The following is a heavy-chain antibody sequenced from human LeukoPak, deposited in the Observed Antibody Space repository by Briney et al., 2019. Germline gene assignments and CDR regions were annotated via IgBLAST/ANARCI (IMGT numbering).Heavy chain of an antibody. CDR2: IKSKTEGGTT. CDR1: GFTFSKAW. V-gene: IGHV3-15*01. CDR3: TTGLLGT. J-gene: IGHJ5*02. Sequence: GGSLRLSCAASGFTFSKAWMSWVRQAPGKGLEWVGRIKSKTEGGTTDYAAPVKDRFTISRDDSKTTLYLQMNSLKTEDTAVYYCTTGLLGTWGQGTLVTVSS. D-gene: IGHD7-27*01.